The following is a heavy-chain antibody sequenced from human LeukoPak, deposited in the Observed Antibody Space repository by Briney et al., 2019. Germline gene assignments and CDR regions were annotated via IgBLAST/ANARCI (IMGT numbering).Heavy chain of an antibody. Sequence: SETLSLTCTVSGYSISSGYYWGWIRPPPGKGLEWIGNIYHSGRTYYNPSLKSRVTISVDTSKNQFSLKLSSVTAADTAVYYCAREGDSSSVGWFDPWGQGTLVTVSS. CDR1: GYSISSGYY. CDR2: IYHSGRT. D-gene: IGHD6-13*01. J-gene: IGHJ5*02. V-gene: IGHV4-38-2*02. CDR3: AREGDSSSVGWFDP.